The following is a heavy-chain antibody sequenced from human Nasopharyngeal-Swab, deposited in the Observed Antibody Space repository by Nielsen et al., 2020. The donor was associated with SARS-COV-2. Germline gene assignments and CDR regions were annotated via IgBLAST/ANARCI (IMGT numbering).Heavy chain of an antibody. Sequence: GGSLRLSCAASGFTFSSDGMLWVRQAQGKGLEWVAVIWYDGSNKYYADSVKGRFTISRDNSKNTLYLQMNSLRAEDTAVYYCARERYSSSWYFDYWGQGTLVTVSS. CDR2: IWYDGSNK. V-gene: IGHV3-33*01. J-gene: IGHJ4*02. CDR3: ARERYSSSWYFDY. D-gene: IGHD6-13*01. CDR1: GFTFSSDG.